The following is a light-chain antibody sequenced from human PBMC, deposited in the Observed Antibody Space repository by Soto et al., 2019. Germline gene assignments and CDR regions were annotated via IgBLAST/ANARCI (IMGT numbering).Light chain of an antibody. J-gene: IGKJ1*01. CDR3: QQRSNWPRT. CDR2: HTS. Sequence: EIVLTQSPGTLSSSPGERATLSCRASQSVSTSNLAWYQQSPGRAPRLFIYHTSTRATGIPDRFSGSGSGTEFTLTISSLEPEDFAVYYCQQRSNWPRTFGQGTKVDIK. CDR1: QSVSTSN. V-gene: IGKV3D-20*02.